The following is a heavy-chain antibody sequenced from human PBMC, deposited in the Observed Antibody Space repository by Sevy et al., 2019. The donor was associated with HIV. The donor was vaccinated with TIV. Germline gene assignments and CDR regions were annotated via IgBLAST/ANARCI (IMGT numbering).Heavy chain of an antibody. CDR2: IKQDGSDK. V-gene: IGHV3-7*01. CDR1: GFTFSTYW. CDR3: ATLSSPMPNSGWYDFFDH. J-gene: IGHJ4*02. D-gene: IGHD6-19*01. Sequence: GGSLRLSCAASGFTFSTYWMSWVRQAPGKGLEWVANIKQDGSDKNYMDSVKGRFTISRDNAKNSLYLQMISLRAEDTAVYYCATLSSPMPNSGWYDFFDHWGQGTLVTVSS.